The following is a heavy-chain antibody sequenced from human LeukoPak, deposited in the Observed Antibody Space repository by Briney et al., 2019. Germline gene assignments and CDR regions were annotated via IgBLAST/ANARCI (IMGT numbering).Heavy chain of an antibody. CDR2: IYPGDSDT. CDR1: GYSFTSYW. J-gene: IGHJ3*02. CDR3: ARHNIAVAGNDAFDI. D-gene: IGHD6-19*01. V-gene: IGHV5-51*01. Sequence: PGESLKISCKGSGYSFTSYWIGWVRQMPGKGLEWMGIIYPGDSDTRYSPSFQGQVTISADKSISTAYLQWSSLKASDTAMYYCARHNIAVAGNDAFDIWGQGTMVTVSS.